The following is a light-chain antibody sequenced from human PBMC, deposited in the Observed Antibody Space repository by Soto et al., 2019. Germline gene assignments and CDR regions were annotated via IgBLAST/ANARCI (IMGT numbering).Light chain of an antibody. CDR2: GAS. CDR3: QQYGSSPPYT. CDR1: QSISTNY. Sequence: EVVLTQSPGTLSLSPGERATLSCRASQSISTNYLAWYQHKPGQAPRLLIYGASSRATGIPDRFSGSGSGTDFTLTISRLEPEDFAVYYWQQYGSSPPYTFGQGTKLEIK. V-gene: IGKV3-20*01. J-gene: IGKJ2*01.